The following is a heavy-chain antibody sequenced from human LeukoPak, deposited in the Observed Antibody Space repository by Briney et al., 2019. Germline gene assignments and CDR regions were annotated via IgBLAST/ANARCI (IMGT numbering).Heavy chain of an antibody. J-gene: IGHJ4*02. CDR3: ARAPNCGGDCYSDY. D-gene: IGHD2-21*02. CDR2: INHSGST. V-gene: IGHV4-34*01. CDR1: GGSFSGYY. Sequence: SETLSLTCAVYGGSFSGYYWSWIRQPPGKGLEWIGEINHSGSTNYNPSLKSRVTISVDTSKNQFSLKLSSVTAADTAVYYCARAPNCGGDCYSDYWGQGTLVTVSS.